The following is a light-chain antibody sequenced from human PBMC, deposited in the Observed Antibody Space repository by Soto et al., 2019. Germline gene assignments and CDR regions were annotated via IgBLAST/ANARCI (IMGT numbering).Light chain of an antibody. Sequence: DIQMTQSPSSVSASVGDRVTITCRASQGISGWLAWYQQKPGKAPKLLISAASTLETGVPSRFSGCRSGTDFTLTINNPQPEDFATYYCQQATISQLTFGGGTKVEIK. CDR2: AAS. V-gene: IGKV1-12*01. CDR3: QQATISQLT. CDR1: QGISGW. J-gene: IGKJ4*01.